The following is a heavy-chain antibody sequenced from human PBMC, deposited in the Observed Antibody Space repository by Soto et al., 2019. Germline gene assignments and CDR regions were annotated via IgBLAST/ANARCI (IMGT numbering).Heavy chain of an antibody. CDR3: AADWHYYGSGPPGRAFDI. CDR1: GYTLTELS. D-gene: IGHD3-10*01. Sequence: QVQLVQSGAEVKKPGASVKVSCKVSGYTLTELSMHWVRQAPGKGLEWMGGFDPEDGETIYAQKCQGRVTMTEDTSTDTAYMELSSLRSEDTAVYYCAADWHYYGSGPPGRAFDIWGQGTMVTVSS. CDR2: FDPEDGET. J-gene: IGHJ3*02. V-gene: IGHV1-24*01.